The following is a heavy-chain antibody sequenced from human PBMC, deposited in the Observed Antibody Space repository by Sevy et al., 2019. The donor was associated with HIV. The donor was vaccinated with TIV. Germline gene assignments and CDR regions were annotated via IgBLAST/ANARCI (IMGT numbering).Heavy chain of an antibody. CDR1: GFTFSSYA. CDR2: IRGSGGST. V-gene: IGHV3-23*01. D-gene: IGHD4-17*01. CDR3: ANAGGYGDYESNFDY. J-gene: IGHJ4*02. Sequence: GGSLRLSCAASGFTFSSYAMSWVRQAPGKGLEWVSAIRGSGGSTYYADSVKGRFTDSRDNSKNTLYLQMNSLGAEDTAVYCCANAGGYGDYESNFDYWGQGTLVTVSS.